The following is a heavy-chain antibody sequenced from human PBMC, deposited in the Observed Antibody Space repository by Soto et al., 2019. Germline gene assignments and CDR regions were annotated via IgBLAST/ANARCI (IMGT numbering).Heavy chain of an antibody. D-gene: IGHD3-10*01. CDR1: GGSFSGYY. CDR2: INHSGST. V-gene: IGHV4-34*01. Sequence: PSETLSLTCTVSGGSFSGYYWSWIRQPPGKGLGWIGEINHSGSTNYNPSLKSRVTISVDTSKNQFSLKLSSVTAADTAVYYCARGRGGLWFGELRYYYYGMDVWGQGTTVTVSS. CDR3: ARGRGGLWFGELRYYYYGMDV. J-gene: IGHJ6*02.